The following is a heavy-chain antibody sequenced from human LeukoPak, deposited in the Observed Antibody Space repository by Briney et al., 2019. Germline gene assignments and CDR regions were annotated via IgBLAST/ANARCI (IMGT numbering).Heavy chain of an antibody. J-gene: IGHJ6*03. CDR2: IYTSGST. CDR1: GGSISSGSYY. V-gene: IGHV4-61*02. CDR3: ARGRWLQDYYYYYYMDV. D-gene: IGHD5-24*01. Sequence: SETLSLTCTVSGGSISSGSYYWSWIRQPAGKGLEWIGRIYTSGSTNYNPSLKSRVTISVDTSKNQFSLKLSSVTAADTAVYYCARGRWLQDYYYYYYMDVWGKGTTVTISS.